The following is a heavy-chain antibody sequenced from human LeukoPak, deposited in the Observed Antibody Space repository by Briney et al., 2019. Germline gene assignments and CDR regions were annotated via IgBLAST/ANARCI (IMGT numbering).Heavy chain of an antibody. J-gene: IGHJ4*02. CDR2: IYYTGST. V-gene: IGHV4-30-4*01. CDR1: GVSISSGDHY. Sequence: SQTLSLTCTVSGVSISSGDHYWSWIRQPPGKGLEWIGHIYYTGSTSYNPSLKSPVIISVDTPKNQFSLKLSSVTATDTGVYYCARESLRYCSAGSCSPFDSWGQGTLVTVSS. D-gene: IGHD2-15*01. CDR3: ARESLRYCSAGSCSPFDS.